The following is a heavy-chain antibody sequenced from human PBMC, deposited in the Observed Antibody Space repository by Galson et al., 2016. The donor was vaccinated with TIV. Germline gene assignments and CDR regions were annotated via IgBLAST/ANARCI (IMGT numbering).Heavy chain of an antibody. D-gene: IGHD3-16*02. CDR1: GYPFTDSW. J-gene: IGHJ4*02. Sequence: SVKVSCKASGYPFTDSWMHWVRQAPGEGLEWMGWIDPNSGATLYAQKFQGRVTMTRDTSTSTTYVELSRLTSDDTADYYCARGGVIRGLDFWGQGTLVIVSS. CDR2: IDPNSGAT. CDR3: ARGGVIRGLDF. V-gene: IGHV1-2*02.